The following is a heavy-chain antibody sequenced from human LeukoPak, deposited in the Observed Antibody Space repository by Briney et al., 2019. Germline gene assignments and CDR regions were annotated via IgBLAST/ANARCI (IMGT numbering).Heavy chain of an antibody. D-gene: IGHD3-22*01. Sequence: GASVKVSCKASGLTFTSSAMQWVRQARGQRLEWIGWIVVGSGNTNYAQEFQERVTITRDMSTSTAYMELSSLRSEDTAVYYCAEIVEGYWGQGTLVTVSS. CDR3: AEIVEGY. J-gene: IGHJ4*02. CDR1: GLTFTSSA. V-gene: IGHV1-58*02. CDR2: IVVGSGNT.